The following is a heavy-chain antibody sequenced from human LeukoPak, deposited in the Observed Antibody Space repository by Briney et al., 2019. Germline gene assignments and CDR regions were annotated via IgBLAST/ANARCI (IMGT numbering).Heavy chain of an antibody. V-gene: IGHV4-34*01. CDR2: IYHSGST. CDR1: GGSFSGYY. J-gene: IGHJ3*02. D-gene: IGHD5-18*01. Sequence: PSETLSLTCAVYGGSFSGYYWSWVRQPPGKGLEWIGEIYHSGSTNYNPSLKSRVTISVDKSKNQFSLKLSSVTAADTAVYYCARGGYSYGSGAFDIWGQGTMVTVSS. CDR3: ARGGYSYGSGAFDI.